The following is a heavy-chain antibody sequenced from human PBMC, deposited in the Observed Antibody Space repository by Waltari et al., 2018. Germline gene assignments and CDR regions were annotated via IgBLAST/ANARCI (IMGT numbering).Heavy chain of an antibody. J-gene: IGHJ4*02. Sequence: QLQLQESGPGLVKPSETLSLTCTVSGASVSSSIHSWGWIRQSPGKGLEWIGSITHSGSSYYNPSLRSRVTLLVDTSKNQFSLRVNSVTAADMALYYCARHMTTVTTSSFDYWGQGALVTVSS. D-gene: IGHD4-17*01. CDR3: ARHMTTVTTSSFDY. V-gene: IGHV4-39*07. CDR2: ITHSGSS. CDR1: GASVSSSIHS.